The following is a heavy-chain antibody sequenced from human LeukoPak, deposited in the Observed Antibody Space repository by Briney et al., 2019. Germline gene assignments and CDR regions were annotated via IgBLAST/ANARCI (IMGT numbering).Heavy chain of an antibody. Sequence: PGGSLRLSCAASGFTFSSYSMNWVRQAPGKGLEWVSYISSSSSTIYYADSVKGRFTISRDNAKNSLYLQMNSLRAEDTAVYYCARDPPPYSNYGDYWGQGTLVTVSS. J-gene: IGHJ4*02. V-gene: IGHV3-48*01. CDR3: ARDPPPYSNYGDY. D-gene: IGHD4-11*01. CDR2: ISSSSSTI. CDR1: GFTFSSYS.